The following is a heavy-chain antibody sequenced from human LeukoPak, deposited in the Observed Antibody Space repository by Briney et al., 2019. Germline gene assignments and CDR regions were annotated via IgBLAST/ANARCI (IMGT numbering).Heavy chain of an antibody. CDR3: ARGYIAADDNS. Sequence: ASVKVSCKASGYTFTSYDINWVRQATGQGLEWMGWMNPNSGNTGYAQKFQGRVTMTGDTSISTAYMELSRLGSDDTAVYFCARGYIAADDNSWGQGTLVTVSS. CDR2: MNPNSGNT. V-gene: IGHV1-8*01. J-gene: IGHJ5*02. CDR1: GYTFTSYD. D-gene: IGHD6-13*01.